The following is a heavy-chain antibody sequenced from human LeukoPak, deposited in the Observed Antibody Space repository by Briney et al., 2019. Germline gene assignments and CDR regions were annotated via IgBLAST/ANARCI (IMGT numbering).Heavy chain of an antibody. D-gene: IGHD2-2*02. V-gene: IGHV3-21*01. CDR1: GFIFSSYG. CDR3: ARDVSQYQLLYATEH. J-gene: IGHJ1*01. Sequence: GGSLRLSCAASGFIFSSYGMNWVRQAPGKGLEWVSSISSSSSYIYYADSVKGRFTISRGNAKNSLYLQMNSLRAEDTAVYYCARDVSQYQLLYATEHWGQGILVTVSS. CDR2: ISSSSSYI.